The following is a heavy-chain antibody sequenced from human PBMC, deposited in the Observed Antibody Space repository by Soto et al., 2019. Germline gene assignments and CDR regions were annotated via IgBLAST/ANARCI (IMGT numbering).Heavy chain of an antibody. D-gene: IGHD1-26*01. CDR2: IYYSGST. J-gene: IGHJ5*02. V-gene: IGHV4-39*01. CDR3: ARPLSEVGGRRFDP. CDR1: GGSISSSSYY. Sequence: QLQLQESGPGLVKPSETLSLTCTVSGGSISSSSYYWGWIRQPPGKGLEWIGSIYYSGSTYYNPSLKSRVTISVDTSKNQFALKLSSVIASDTAVYYCARPLSEVGGRRFDPWGQGTLVTVSS.